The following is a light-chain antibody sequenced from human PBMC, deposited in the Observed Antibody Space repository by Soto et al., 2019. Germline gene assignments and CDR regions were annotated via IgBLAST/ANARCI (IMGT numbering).Light chain of an antibody. J-gene: IGKJ4*01. CDR3: QQYNSYSR. CDR1: QSISSW. V-gene: IGKV1-5*01. Sequence: DIQMTQSPSTLSASVGDRVTITCRASQSISSWLAWYQQKPGKAPNLLIYDVSSLESGVSARFSGSGSGTEFTLTIISLQPDDFETYYCQQYNSYSRFGGGTKVEIK. CDR2: DVS.